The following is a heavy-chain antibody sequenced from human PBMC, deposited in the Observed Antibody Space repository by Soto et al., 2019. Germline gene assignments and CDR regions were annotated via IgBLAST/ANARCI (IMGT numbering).Heavy chain of an antibody. CDR2: MSYDGSNE. Sequence: QVRLVESGGGVVQPGRSLRLSCVASGFSFRNFGMHWVRKAPGKGLEWVRFMSYDGSNEYYADSVKGRFTVSRDNARNTLFLQMDSLRPEDTGVYYCAKVFGIAVAGLDCWGQGSQVTVSS. V-gene: IGHV3-30*18. CDR3: AKVFGIAVAGLDC. CDR1: GFSFRNFG. D-gene: IGHD6-19*01. J-gene: IGHJ4*02.